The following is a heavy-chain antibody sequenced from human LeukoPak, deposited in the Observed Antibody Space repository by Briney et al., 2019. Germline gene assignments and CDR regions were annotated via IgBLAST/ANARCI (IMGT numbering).Heavy chain of an antibody. CDR3: ARGRTRSYRRLKLGDYFDY. V-gene: IGHV4-34*01. CDR1: GWSFSGYY. J-gene: IGHJ4*02. CDR2: INHSGST. D-gene: IGHD1-26*01. Sequence: SETLTLTCAVYGWSFSGYYWSWIRQPPGKGLEWIGEINHSGSTNYNPSPKKRGTTSADTTNNQFSLKMSSVTAADTAVYYCARGRTRSYRRLKLGDYFDYWGQGTLVTVSS.